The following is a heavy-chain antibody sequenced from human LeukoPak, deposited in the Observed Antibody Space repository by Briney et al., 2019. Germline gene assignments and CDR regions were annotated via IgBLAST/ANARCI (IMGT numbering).Heavy chain of an antibody. CDR2: IRYDGSTK. V-gene: IGHV3-30*02. D-gene: IGHD2-2*01. CDR3: AKDNPIEEVPGLGPGQ. J-gene: IGHJ4*02. Sequence: GGSLRLSCAASGFTFSTSGIHWVRQAPGKGLEWVAFIRYDGSTKLYADSVKGRFTISRDNSKNTLRLQMNSVRTEDTAVYYCAKDNPIEEVPGLGPGQWGQGTLVTVSS. CDR1: GFTFSTSG.